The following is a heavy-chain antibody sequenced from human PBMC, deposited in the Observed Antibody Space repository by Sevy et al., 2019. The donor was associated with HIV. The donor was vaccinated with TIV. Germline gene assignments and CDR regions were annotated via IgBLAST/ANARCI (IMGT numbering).Heavy chain of an antibody. J-gene: IGHJ4*02. CDR1: GFTFTNYW. V-gene: IGHV3-74*01. CDR2: VDNDGSGT. CDR3: TRDMYGIDY. Sequence: GGYLRLSCAASGFTFTNYWMHWVRQAPGKGLVWVSRVDNDGSGTNYADSVKGRFTISRDNAKNTVYLQMNSLRAEDTAVYCCTRDMYGIDYWGQGTPVTVSS. D-gene: IGHD2-8*01.